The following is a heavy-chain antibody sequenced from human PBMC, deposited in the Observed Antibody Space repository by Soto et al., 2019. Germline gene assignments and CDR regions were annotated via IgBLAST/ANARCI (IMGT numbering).Heavy chain of an antibody. J-gene: IGHJ5*02. CDR3: ASTPTGWDFGDDNWLDP. V-gene: IGHV3-33*08. D-gene: IGHD4-17*01. Sequence: PGGSLRLSCAASGFTFSTYAMAWVRQAPGKGLEWVAVIWFDGSDEYYADSVKGRFTISRDNYKNTLYLQMNSLRDEDTAVYYCASTPTGWDFGDDNWLDPWGQGTLVTVSS. CDR2: IWFDGSDE. CDR1: GFTFSTYA.